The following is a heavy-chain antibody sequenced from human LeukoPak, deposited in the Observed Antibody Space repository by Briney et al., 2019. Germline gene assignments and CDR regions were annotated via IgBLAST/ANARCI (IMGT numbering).Heavy chain of an antibody. CDR3: AELGITMIGGV. CDR1: GFTFSSYG. Sequence: GGSLRLSCAASGFTFSSYGMHWVRQAPGKGLEWVAFIRYDGSSKYYADSVKGRFTISRDNSKNTLYLQMNSLRAEDTAVYYCAELGITMIGGVWGKGTTVTISS. D-gene: IGHD3-10*02. V-gene: IGHV3-30*02. J-gene: IGHJ6*04. CDR2: IRYDGSSK.